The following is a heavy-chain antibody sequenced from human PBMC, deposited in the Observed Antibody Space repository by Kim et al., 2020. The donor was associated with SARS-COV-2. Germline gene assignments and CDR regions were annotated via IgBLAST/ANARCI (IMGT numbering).Heavy chain of an antibody. Sequence: SVKGRFTISRDNAKNSLYLQMNSLRAEDTAVYYCARSLGDIAAAGSDFDYWGQGTLVTVSS. CDR3: ARSLGDIAAAGSDFDY. D-gene: IGHD6-13*01. J-gene: IGHJ4*02. V-gene: IGHV3-11*06.